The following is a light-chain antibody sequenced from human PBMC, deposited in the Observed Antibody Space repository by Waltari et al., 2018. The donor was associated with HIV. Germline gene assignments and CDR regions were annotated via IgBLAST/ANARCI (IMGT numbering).Light chain of an antibody. CDR3: SVWDDSLAGWM. CDR2: WND. V-gene: IGLV1-47*01. J-gene: IGLJ3*02. Sequence: QSVLTQPPSASGSPGQRVTISCSGSHPNIGSNNVHWYQQPPGAAPKLLISWNDQRPSGVPDRFFACKSGASAALVISGLRSADEDDYFCSVWDDSLAGWMFGGGTRLTVL. CDR1: HPNIGSNN.